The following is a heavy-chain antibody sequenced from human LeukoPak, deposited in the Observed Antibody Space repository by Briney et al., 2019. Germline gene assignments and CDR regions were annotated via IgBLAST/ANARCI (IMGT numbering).Heavy chain of an antibody. CDR1: GGSFSGYY. CDR3: ARDGYKTDAFDI. V-gene: IGHV4-30-4*08. D-gene: IGHD1-20*01. CDR2: IYYSGST. J-gene: IGHJ3*02. Sequence: SETLSLTCAVYGGSFSGYYWSWIRQPPGRGLEWIGYIYYSGSTYYNPSLKSRVTISVDTSKNQFSLKLSSVTAADTAVYYCARDGYKTDAFDIWGQGTMVTVSS.